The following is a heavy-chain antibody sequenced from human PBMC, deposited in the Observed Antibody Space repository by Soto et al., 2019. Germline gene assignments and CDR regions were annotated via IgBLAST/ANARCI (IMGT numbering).Heavy chain of an antibody. Sequence: QVQLQQWGAGLLKPSETLSLTCAVYGGAFSGYYWSWIRQPPGKGLELFGESNHSGITNYNPSLKHRVTISVDSTKNQGSRTRCSVPAADTDVYYCARVGPVGIVWSGYYPDRYNCFDPWVQGNLVTVSS. CDR3: ARVGPVGIVWSGYYPDRYNCFDP. CDR2: SNHSGIT. CDR1: GGAFSGYY. D-gene: IGHD3-3*01. V-gene: IGHV4-34*01. J-gene: IGHJ5*02.